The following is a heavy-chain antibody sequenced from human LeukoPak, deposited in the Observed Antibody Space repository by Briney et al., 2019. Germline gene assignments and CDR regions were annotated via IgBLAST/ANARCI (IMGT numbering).Heavy chain of an antibody. CDR2: INPDTGGP. CDR1: GYTFTSYY. CDR3: AKDKD. Sequence: ASVKVSCKASGYTFTSYYMHWVRQAPGQGLEWMGWINPDTGGPNYAQKFQGRVTMTRDTSISTVYLELSRLTSDDTAVYYCAKDKDWGQGTLVTVSS. J-gene: IGHJ4*02. V-gene: IGHV1-2*02.